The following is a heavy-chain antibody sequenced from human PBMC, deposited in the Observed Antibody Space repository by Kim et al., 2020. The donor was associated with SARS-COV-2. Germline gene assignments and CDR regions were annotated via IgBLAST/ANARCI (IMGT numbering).Heavy chain of an antibody. CDR1: GFTFSTFG. D-gene: IGHD1-26*01. V-gene: IGHV3-30*18. CDR2: ISYDGINK. Sequence: LSLTCAASGFTFSTFGMHWVRQAPGKGLEWVALISYDGINKYYADSVKGRFTISRDNSKNTLFLQMNSLRAEDTAVYYCAKTKRGNYYYGMDVWGQGTTVTVSS. CDR3: AKTKRGNYYYGMDV. J-gene: IGHJ6*02.